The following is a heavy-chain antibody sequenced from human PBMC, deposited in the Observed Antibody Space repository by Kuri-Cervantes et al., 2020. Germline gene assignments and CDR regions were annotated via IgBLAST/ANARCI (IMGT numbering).Heavy chain of an antibody. Sequence: ASVKVSCKASGYTFTSCGISWVRQAPGQGLEWMGWISTYNGDTNEAQKLQGRVNITTNTSTSTANMELSSLRSEDTAVYYGAREEESGYDSSPFGYWGQGTLVTVSS. CDR3: AREEESGYDSSPFGY. V-gene: IGHV1-18*01. CDR1: GYTFTSCG. CDR2: ISTYNGDT. J-gene: IGHJ4*02. D-gene: IGHD5-12*01.